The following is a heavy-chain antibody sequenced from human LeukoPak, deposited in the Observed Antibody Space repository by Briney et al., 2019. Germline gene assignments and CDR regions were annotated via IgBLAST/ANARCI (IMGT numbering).Heavy chain of an antibody. CDR1: GGTFSSYA. CDR2: IIPILGIA. D-gene: IGHD1-20*01. Sequence: ASVKVSCKASGGTFSSYAISWVRQARGQGLEWMGSIIPILGIANYAQKFQGRVTITTDKSRSTAYMRLSSLRSEDTAVYYCARDHPDNWNLGYWGQGTLVTVSS. J-gene: IGHJ4*02. V-gene: IGHV1-69*04. CDR3: ARDHPDNWNLGY.